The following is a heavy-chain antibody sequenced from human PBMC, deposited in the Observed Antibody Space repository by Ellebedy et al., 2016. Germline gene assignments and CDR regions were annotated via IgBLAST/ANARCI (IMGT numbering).Heavy chain of an antibody. V-gene: IGHV3-11*01. Sequence: GGSLRLSCEASGFSFIEYYMSWMRQARGKGPEWVSYISQSGHDTAYADSVKGRFTVSRDNAKNSVYLHMTSLRVDDTAVYYCAKTARRLDLWGQGTLVTVSS. CDR3: AKTARRLDL. J-gene: IGHJ5*02. CDR2: ISQSGHDT. D-gene: IGHD1-1*01. CDR1: GFSFIEYY.